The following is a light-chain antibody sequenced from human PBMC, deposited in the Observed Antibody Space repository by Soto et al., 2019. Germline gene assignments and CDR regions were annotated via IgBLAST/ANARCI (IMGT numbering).Light chain of an antibody. Sequence: QSALTQPPSASGSPGQSVTISCTGTSSDVGAYNYVSWYQQHAGKAPKLVIYEVTKRPSGVPDRFSGSKSANTASLTVSGLQAEDADDYYCSSFASSNTWVFGGGTKLTVL. J-gene: IGLJ3*02. V-gene: IGLV2-8*01. CDR3: SSFASSNTWV. CDR1: SSDVGAYNY. CDR2: EVT.